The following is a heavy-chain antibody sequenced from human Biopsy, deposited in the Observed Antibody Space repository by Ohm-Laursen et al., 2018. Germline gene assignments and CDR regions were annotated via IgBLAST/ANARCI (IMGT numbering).Heavy chain of an antibody. J-gene: IGHJ4*02. Sequence: PSETLSLTCAVYGGSFSGYYWSWIRQPPGKGLEWIGEMNHGGSTNYNSSLKSRVAISVDTSKNQFSLKLNSVTAADTAVYYCARGSNWNDWSFDYWGQGTVVTVPS. CDR1: GGSFSGYY. V-gene: IGHV4-34*01. CDR2: MNHGGST. D-gene: IGHD1-20*01. CDR3: ARGSNWNDWSFDY.